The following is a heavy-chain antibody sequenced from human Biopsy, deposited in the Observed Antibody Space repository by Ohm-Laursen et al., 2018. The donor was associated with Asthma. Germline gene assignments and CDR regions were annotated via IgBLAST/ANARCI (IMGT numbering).Heavy chain of an antibody. CDR1: GYTFNSAG. CDR2: ISVYNGNT. D-gene: IGHD3-10*01. Sequence: GSSVKVSCKIPGYTFNSAGITWVRQAPGQGLEWMGWISVYNGNTKVAQKLQDRVTMITDTSTSTAYMELRSLRSDDTAVYFCARAVDYSHYYGIDVWGQGTTVTVS. V-gene: IGHV1-18*01. J-gene: IGHJ6*02. CDR3: ARAVDYSHYYGIDV.